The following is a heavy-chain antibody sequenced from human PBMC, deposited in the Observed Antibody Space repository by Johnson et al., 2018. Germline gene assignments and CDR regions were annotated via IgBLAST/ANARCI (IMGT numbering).Heavy chain of an antibody. CDR2: VNPSGGGT. CDR3: AGGRETWIQFLYHYGMDV. Sequence: QVQLVQSGAEVKKPGASVKVSCKASGYSFTNHYMHWVRQAPGQGLEWMGIVNPSGGGTTNAQNCQGRVTMTRDTSTSTVYMELSSLTSEDTAVYYCAGGRETWIQFLYHYGMDVWGQGTTVTVSS. J-gene: IGHJ6*02. CDR1: GYSFTNHY. V-gene: IGHV1-46*01. D-gene: IGHD5-18*01.